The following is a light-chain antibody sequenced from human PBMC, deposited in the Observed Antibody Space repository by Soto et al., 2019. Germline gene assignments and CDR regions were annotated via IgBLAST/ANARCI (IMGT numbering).Light chain of an antibody. CDR3: QQYNDWPLT. Sequence: EIVMTQSPATLSVSPGERVTISYRASQSFSSELAWDQQKPGQAPRLLIYSASTRATGVPVRFSGTGSGTELTLTIGSLQSEDFATYYCQQYNDWPLTFGGGTKVEIK. CDR1: QSFSSE. V-gene: IGKV3-15*01. CDR2: SAS. J-gene: IGKJ4*01.